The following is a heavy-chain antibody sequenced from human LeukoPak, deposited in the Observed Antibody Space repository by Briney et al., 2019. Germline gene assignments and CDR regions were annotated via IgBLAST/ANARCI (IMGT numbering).Heavy chain of an antibody. D-gene: IGHD1-1*01. V-gene: IGHV3-33*01. CDR2: TRFDGSIK. Sequence: PGGSLRLSCAVSGFIFSDYGFHWGRQAPGKGREWVAVTRFDGSIKQYADSVKGRFTISRDDSKNTLYLQMNFLKSEDTAVYYCARWGGTRQYYFDYWGQGTLDTVSS. CDR1: GFIFSDYG. CDR3: ARWGGTRQYYFDY. J-gene: IGHJ4*02.